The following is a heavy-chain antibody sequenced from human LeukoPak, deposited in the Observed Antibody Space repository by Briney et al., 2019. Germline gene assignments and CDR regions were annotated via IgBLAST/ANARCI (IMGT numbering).Heavy chain of an antibody. J-gene: IGHJ5*02. CDR2: IIPIFGIA. V-gene: IGHV1-69*04. D-gene: IGHD2/OR15-2a*01. Sequence: SVRVSFKASGGTFSSYAISWVRQAPGQGLEWMGRIIPIFGIANYAQKFQGRVTITADKSTSTAYMELSSLRSEDTAVYYCAREPLSVHDRINWFDPWGQGTLVTVSS. CDR3: AREPLSVHDRINWFDP. CDR1: GGTFSSYA.